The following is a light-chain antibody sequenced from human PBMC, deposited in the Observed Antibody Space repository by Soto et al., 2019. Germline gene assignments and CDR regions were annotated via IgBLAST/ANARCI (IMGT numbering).Light chain of an antibody. Sequence: EIVLTQSPATLSLSPGERATLSCRASQSVSSYLAWYQQKPGQAPRLLIYDASNRATGIPARFSGSGSGTDFTLTISSLEPKDFAVYYCHQRNNWPLTFGGGTKVEIK. CDR2: DAS. V-gene: IGKV3-11*01. CDR3: HQRNNWPLT. J-gene: IGKJ4*01. CDR1: QSVSSY.